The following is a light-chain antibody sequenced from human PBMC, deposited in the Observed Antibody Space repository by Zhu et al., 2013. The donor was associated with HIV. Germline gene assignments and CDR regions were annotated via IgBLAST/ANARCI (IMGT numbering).Light chain of an antibody. CDR1: QSISGW. Sequence: DIQMTQSPSTLSASVGDRVTVTCRASQSISGWLAWYQQKPGKAPVLLISDASNLQSGVPSRFSGSGSGTEFILTISGLQPDDSATYYCQQYHGYPLTFGGGTKVEVK. CDR3: QQYHGYPLT. V-gene: IGKV1-5*01. CDR2: DAS. J-gene: IGKJ4*01.